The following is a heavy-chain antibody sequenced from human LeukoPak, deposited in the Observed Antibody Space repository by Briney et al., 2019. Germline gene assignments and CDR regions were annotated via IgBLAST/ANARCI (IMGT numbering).Heavy chain of an antibody. CDR2: ISWNSGSI. J-gene: IGHJ6*02. CDR3: AKDKYGNYYYGMDV. CDR1: GFTFDDYA. Sequence: GGSLRLSCAASGFTFDDYAMHWARQAPGRGLEWVSGISWNSGSIGYADSVKGRFTISRDNAKNSLYLQMDSLRAEDTALYYCAKDKYGNYYYGMDVWGQGTTVTVSS. D-gene: IGHD2-2*01. V-gene: IGHV3-9*01.